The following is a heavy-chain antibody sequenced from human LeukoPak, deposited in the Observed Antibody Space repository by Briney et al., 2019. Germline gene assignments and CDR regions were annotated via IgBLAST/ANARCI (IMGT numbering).Heavy chain of an antibody. CDR2: IYYSGST. Sequence: KPSETLSLTCTVSGGSFSSSSYYWGWIRQPPGKGLEWIGYIYYSGSTNYNPPLKSRFTISVDTSKNQFSLKLSSVTAADTAVYYCARDRVAVADTWYFDLWGRGTLVTVSS. CDR3: ARDRVAVADTWYFDL. V-gene: IGHV4-61*01. D-gene: IGHD6-19*01. J-gene: IGHJ2*01. CDR1: GGSFSSSSYY.